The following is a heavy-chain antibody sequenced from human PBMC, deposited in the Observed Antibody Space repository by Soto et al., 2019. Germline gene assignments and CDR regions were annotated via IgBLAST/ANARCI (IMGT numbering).Heavy chain of an antibody. Sequence: SETLSLTCTVSGVSISSSSYYWGWIRQPPGKGLEWIGSIYYSGSTYYNPSLKSRVTISVDTSKNQFSLKLSSVTAADTAVYYCARHVGAYYGDYVRWFDPWGQGTLVTVS. CDR3: ARHVGAYYGDYVRWFDP. CDR1: GVSISSSSYY. J-gene: IGHJ5*02. CDR2: IYYSGST. V-gene: IGHV4-39*01. D-gene: IGHD4-17*01.